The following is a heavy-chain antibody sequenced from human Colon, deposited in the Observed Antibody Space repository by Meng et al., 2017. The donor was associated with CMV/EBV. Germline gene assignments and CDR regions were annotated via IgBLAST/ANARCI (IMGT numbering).Heavy chain of an antibody. V-gene: IGHV3-21*01. CDR3: AKDPCSGGTCYSYYGMDV. D-gene: IGHD2-15*01. CDR2: ISSSSSYI. J-gene: IGHJ6*02. CDR1: GFTFSSYS. Sequence: GESLKISCAASGFTFSSYSMNWFRQAPGKGLEWVSSISSSSSYIYYADSVKGRFTISRDNAKNSLYLQMNSLRAEDTAVYYCAKDPCSGGTCYSYYGMDVWGQGTTVTVSS.